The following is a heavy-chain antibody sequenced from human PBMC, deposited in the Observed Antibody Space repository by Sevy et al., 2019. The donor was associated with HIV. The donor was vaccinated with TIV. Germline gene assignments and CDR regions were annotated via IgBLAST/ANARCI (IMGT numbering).Heavy chain of an antibody. J-gene: IGHJ5*02. D-gene: IGHD2-2*01. CDR3: ARSPPVVVVPGAPSWFDP. V-gene: IGHV4-34*01. Sequence: SETLSLTCAVHGGSFSGYYWSWIRQPPGKGLEWIGEISDSGITNYNPSLKSRVTIAVDTSKKQFSLRLSSVTAADTAVYYCARSPPVVVVPGAPSWFDPWGQGTLVTVSS. CDR1: GGSFSGYY. CDR2: ISDSGIT.